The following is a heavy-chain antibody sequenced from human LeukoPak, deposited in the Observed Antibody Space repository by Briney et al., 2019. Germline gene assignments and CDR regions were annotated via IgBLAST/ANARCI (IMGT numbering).Heavy chain of an antibody. CDR3: ARELVWGIAARPGAFDI. CDR1: GFTLSSYW. Sequence: GGSLRLSCAASGFTLSSYWMHWVRRAPGKGLVWVSRINSDGSSTSYADSVKGRFTISRDNAKNTLYLQMNSLRAEDTAVYYCARELVWGIAARPGAFDIWGQGTMVTVSS. CDR2: INSDGSST. V-gene: IGHV3-74*01. D-gene: IGHD6-6*01. J-gene: IGHJ3*02.